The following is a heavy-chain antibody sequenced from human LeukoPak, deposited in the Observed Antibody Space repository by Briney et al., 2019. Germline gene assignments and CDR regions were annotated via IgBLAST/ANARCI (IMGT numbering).Heavy chain of an antibody. CDR1: GFMFGGYS. J-gene: IGHJ4*02. CDR3: VRGRQGYHFDY. Sequence: GRSLRLSCAASGFMFGGYSMDWVRQAPGKGLEWVSYIKSSGDDTHYADSVKGRFTISRDNAKNFLYLQMNSLRVEDTAVYYCVRGRQGYHFDYWGQGPLVPVSS. CDR2: IKSSGDDT. D-gene: IGHD5-18*01. V-gene: IGHV3-48*01.